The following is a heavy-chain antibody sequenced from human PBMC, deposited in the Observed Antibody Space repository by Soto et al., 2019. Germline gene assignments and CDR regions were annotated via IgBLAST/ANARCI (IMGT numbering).Heavy chain of an antibody. CDR1: GDSVSSNSAA. J-gene: IGHJ4*02. V-gene: IGHV6-1*01. CDR2: TYYRSKWYN. CDR3: AIVCFEQQMSHFYY. Sequence: SQTLSLTCAISGDSVSSNSAAWNWIRQSPSRGLEWLGRTYYRSKWYNDYAVSVKSRITINPDTSKNQFSLQLNSVTPEDTAVYYCAIVCFEQQMSHFYYWGQGILVTVSS. D-gene: IGHD6-13*01.